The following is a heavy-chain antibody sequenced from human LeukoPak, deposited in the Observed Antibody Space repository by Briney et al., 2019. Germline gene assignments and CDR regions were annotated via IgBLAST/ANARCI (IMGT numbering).Heavy chain of an antibody. Sequence: PSETLSLTCAVYGGSFSGYYWSWIRQPPGKGLEWIGEINHSGSTNYNPSLKSRVTISVDTSKNQFSLKLSSVTAADTAVYYCASQYYYDSSGYMRDCWGQGTLVTVSS. D-gene: IGHD3-22*01. J-gene: IGHJ4*02. CDR1: GGSFSGYY. CDR3: ASQYYYDSSGYMRDC. CDR2: INHSGST. V-gene: IGHV4-34*01.